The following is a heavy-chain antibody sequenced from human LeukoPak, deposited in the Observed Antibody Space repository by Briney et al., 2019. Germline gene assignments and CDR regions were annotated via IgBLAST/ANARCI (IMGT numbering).Heavy chain of an antibody. CDR1: GYTFTTYS. CDR3: VRHNHMDV. CDR2: INLSGGST. Sequence: GASVKVSSKASGYTFTTYSMHWVRQAPGQGLEWMAIINLSGGSTDYTQKFQGRVTMTRDTSTSTVYMELSSLRSEDTAVYYCVRHNHMDVWGQGTTVTVSS. J-gene: IGHJ6*02. V-gene: IGHV1-46*01.